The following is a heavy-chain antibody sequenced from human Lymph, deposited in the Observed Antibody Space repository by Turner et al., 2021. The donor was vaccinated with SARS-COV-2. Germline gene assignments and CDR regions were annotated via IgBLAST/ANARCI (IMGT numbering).Heavy chain of an antibody. V-gene: IGHV3-33*01. CDR1: GFTFSSYG. CDR3: ARDYSSSSYLVSWFDP. D-gene: IGHD6-6*01. CDR2: IWYDGSNK. J-gene: IGHJ5*02. Sequence: QVQLVESGGGVVQPGRYLRLSGAASGFTFSSYGMHWVRQAPGKGLEWVSVIWYDGSNKYYADSVKGRFTISRDNSKNTLYLQMNSLRAEDTAVYYCARDYSSSSYLVSWFDPWGQGTLVTVSS.